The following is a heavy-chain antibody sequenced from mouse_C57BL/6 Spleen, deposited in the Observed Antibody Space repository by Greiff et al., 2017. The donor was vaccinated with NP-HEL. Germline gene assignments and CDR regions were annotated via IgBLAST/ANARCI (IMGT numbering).Heavy chain of an antibody. CDR2: IDPEDGET. V-gene: IGHV14-2*01. CDR1: GFNIKDYY. D-gene: IGHD2-2*01. Sequence: VQLQQSGAELVKPGASVKLSCTASGFNIKDYYMHWVKQRTEQGLEWIGRIDPEDGETKYAPKVQGKATITADTSSNTAYLQLSSLTSEDTAVYYSARSYGNDGWYFDVWGKGTTVTVSS. CDR3: ARSYGNDGWYFDV. J-gene: IGHJ1*03.